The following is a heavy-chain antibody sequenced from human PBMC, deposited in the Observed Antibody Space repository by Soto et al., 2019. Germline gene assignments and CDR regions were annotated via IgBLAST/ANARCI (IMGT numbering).Heavy chain of an antibody. D-gene: IGHD3-22*01. CDR3: ARARSGYPSRHVGMDV. CDR2: IIPIFGTA. Sequence: ASVKVSCKASGGTFSSYAISWARQAPGQGLEWMGGIIPIFGTANYAQKFQGRVTITADESTSTAYMELSSLRSEDTAVYYCARARSGYPSRHVGMDVWGQGTTVTVSS. V-gene: IGHV1-69*13. J-gene: IGHJ6*02. CDR1: GGTFSSYA.